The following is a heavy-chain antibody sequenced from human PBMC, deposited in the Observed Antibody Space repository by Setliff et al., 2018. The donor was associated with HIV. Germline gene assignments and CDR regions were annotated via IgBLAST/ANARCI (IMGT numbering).Heavy chain of an antibody. D-gene: IGHD6-19*01. Sequence: SETLSLTCSVSGASIRSDRMYWSWIRRPPGQRLEWIGFISFAGHINYNPSLSSRVTVSRDTSRNQFSMTLTSVTAADTAVYYCARSFGWGAFSVWGQGTVVTVSS. V-gene: IGHV4-61*01. J-gene: IGHJ3*01. CDR1: GASIRSDRMY. CDR3: ARSFGWGAFSV. CDR2: ISFAGHI.